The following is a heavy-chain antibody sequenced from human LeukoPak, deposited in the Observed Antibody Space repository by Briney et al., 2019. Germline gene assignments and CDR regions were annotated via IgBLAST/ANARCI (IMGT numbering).Heavy chain of an antibody. CDR3: AKAVVPAAIKSWFDP. J-gene: IGHJ5*02. CDR1: GFTFSSYA. Sequence: GGSLRLSCAASGFTFSSYAMSWVRQAPGKGLEWVSAISGSGGSTYHADSVKGRFTISRDNSKNTLYLQMNSLRAEDTAVYYCAKAVVPAAIKSWFDPWGQGTLVTVSS. V-gene: IGHV3-23*01. D-gene: IGHD2-2*02. CDR2: ISGSGGST.